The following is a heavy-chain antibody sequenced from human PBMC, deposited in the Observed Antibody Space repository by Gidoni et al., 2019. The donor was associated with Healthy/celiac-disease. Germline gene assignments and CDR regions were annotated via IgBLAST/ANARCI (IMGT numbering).Heavy chain of an antibody. J-gene: IGHJ6*02. CDR1: GGSFSGYS. CDR2: INHSGST. Sequence: QVQLQQWGAGLLKPSETLSLTCAVYGGSFSGYSWSWIRQPPGKGLEWIGEINHSGSTNYNPSLKSRVTISVDTSKNQFSLKLSSVTAADTAVYYCARGGGDKGGSGSYSTYGMDVWGQGTTVTVSS. V-gene: IGHV4-34*01. CDR3: ARGGGDKGGSGSYSTYGMDV. D-gene: IGHD3-10*01.